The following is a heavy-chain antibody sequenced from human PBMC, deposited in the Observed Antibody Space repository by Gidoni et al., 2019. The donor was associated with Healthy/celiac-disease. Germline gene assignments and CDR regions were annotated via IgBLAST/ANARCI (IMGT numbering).Heavy chain of an antibody. V-gene: IGHV3-73*01. CDR2: IRSKANSYAT. CDR3: TRQVAAAGTWDYYGMDV. CDR1: GFTFGVSP. Sequence: EVRLVESGGGLVQPGGSRKLSCSPSGFTFGVSPIHWVRQASGKGLEWVCRIRSKANSYATAYAASVKGRFTISRDDSKNTAYLQMNSLKTEDTAVYYCTRQVAAAGTWDYYGMDVWGQGTTVTVSS. J-gene: IGHJ6*02. D-gene: IGHD6-13*01.